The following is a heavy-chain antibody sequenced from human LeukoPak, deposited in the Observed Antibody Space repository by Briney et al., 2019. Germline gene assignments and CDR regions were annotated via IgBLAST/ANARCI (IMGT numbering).Heavy chain of an antibody. J-gene: IGHJ4*02. CDR3: ARGIQLWLHYFDY. V-gene: IGHV4-31*03. Sequence: SQTLSLTSTVSGGSISSGGYYWSWIRQHPGKGLEWIGYIYYSGSTYYNPSLKSRVAISVDTSKNQFSLKLSSVTAADTAVYYCARGIQLWLHYFDYWGQGTLVTVSS. CDR2: IYYSGST. D-gene: IGHD5-18*01. CDR1: GGSISSGGYY.